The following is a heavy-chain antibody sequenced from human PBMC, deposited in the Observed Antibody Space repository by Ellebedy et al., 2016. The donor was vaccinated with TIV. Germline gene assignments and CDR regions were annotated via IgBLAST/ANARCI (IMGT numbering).Heavy chain of an antibody. CDR2: LHPSGTT. CDR3: ARWVGHFDF. CDR1: GGSISSFY. V-gene: IGHV4-4*07. Sequence: MPSETLSLTCTVSGGSISSFYWSWIRQPAGKGPEWIGLLHPSGTTNYNDSLKSRVTVSVDTSKNQFSLKLSSVTTADTAVYYCARWVGHFDFWGQGAQVTVSS. J-gene: IGHJ4*02. D-gene: IGHD1-26*01.